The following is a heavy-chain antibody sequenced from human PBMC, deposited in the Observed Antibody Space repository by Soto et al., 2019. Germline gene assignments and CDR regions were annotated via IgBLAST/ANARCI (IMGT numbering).Heavy chain of an antibody. D-gene: IGHD6-19*01. CDR3: ARGPYSSGWLVLDY. Sequence: SQTLSLTCVISGDSVSSNSAAWNWIRQSPSRGLEWLGRTYYRSKWYNDYAVSVKSRITINPDTSKNQFSLQLNSVTPEDTAVYYCARGPYSSGWLVLDYWGQGTLVTVSS. CDR1: GDSVSSNSAA. V-gene: IGHV6-1*01. CDR2: TYYRSKWYN. J-gene: IGHJ4*02.